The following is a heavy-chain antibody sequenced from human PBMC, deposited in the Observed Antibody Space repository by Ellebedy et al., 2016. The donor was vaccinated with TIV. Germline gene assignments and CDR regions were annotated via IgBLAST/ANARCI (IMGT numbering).Heavy chain of an antibody. V-gene: IGHV1-8*02. CDR1: GYTFTSYG. CDR3: AREGGYNKHFDY. Sequence: AASVKVSCKASGYTFTSYGISWVRQAPGQGLEWMGWMNPNSGNTGYAQKFQGRVTMTRNTSISTVYMELSSLRSEDTAVYYCAREGGYNKHFDYWGQGTLVTVSS. J-gene: IGHJ4*02. D-gene: IGHD5-24*01. CDR2: MNPNSGNT.